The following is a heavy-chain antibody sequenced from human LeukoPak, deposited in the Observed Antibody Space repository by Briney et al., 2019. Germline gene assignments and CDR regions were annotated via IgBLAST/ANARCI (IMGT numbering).Heavy chain of an antibody. CDR3: ARKYDTSGYYPYYFDY. D-gene: IGHD3-22*01. V-gene: IGHV1-18*01. CDR1: GYSFSTYG. Sequence: ASVKVSCKASGYSFSTYGISWVRQAPGQGLEWVGWVSPYNGNTNYAQKIQGRVTMTTDTSTSTAYMELRSLESDDTAVYYCARKYDTSGYYPYYFDYWGQGTLVTVSS. CDR2: VSPYNGNT. J-gene: IGHJ4*02.